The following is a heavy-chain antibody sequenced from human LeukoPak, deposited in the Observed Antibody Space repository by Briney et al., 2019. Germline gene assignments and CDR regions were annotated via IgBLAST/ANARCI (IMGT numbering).Heavy chain of an antibody. CDR1: GDSISSDKW. J-gene: IGHJ4*02. CDR3: ACHSGWSGPSE. Sequence: SETLSLTCAVSGDSISSDKWWSWVRQPPGKGLEYIGEFHQSVSTNYNPSLKSRLTISVDKSKNQFSLKVSSVTAADTAVYYCACHSGWSGPSEWGQGTLVTVSS. D-gene: IGHD6-19*01. CDR2: FHQSVST. V-gene: IGHV4-4*02.